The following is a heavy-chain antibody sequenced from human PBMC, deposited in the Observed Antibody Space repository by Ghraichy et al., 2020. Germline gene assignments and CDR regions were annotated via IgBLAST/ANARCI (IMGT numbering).Heavy chain of an antibody. J-gene: IGHJ5*02. D-gene: IGHD3-3*01. CDR3: ARDAHLDYDFWSGYYHNWFDP. CDR1: GFTFSSYS. V-gene: IGHV3-48*01. Sequence: GESLNISCAASGFTFSSYSMNWVRQAPGKGLEWVSYISSSSSTIYYADSVKGRFTISRDNAKNSLYLQMNSLRAEDTAVYYCARDAHLDYDFWSGYYHNWFDPWGQGTLVTVSS. CDR2: ISSSSSTI.